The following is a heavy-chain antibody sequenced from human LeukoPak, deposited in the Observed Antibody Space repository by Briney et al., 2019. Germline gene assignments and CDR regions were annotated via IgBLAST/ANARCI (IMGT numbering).Heavy chain of an antibody. Sequence: SGPTLVNPTQTLTLTCTFSGFSLSTSGMRVSWIRQPPGKALEWLARIDWDDDEFYSTSLKTRLTISKDTSKNQVVLTMTNMDPVDTATYYCARTPYCGGDCYVDYWGQGTLVTVSS. D-gene: IGHD2-21*02. CDR2: IDWDDDE. J-gene: IGHJ4*02. V-gene: IGHV2-70*04. CDR3: ARTPYCGGDCYVDY. CDR1: GFSLSTSGMR.